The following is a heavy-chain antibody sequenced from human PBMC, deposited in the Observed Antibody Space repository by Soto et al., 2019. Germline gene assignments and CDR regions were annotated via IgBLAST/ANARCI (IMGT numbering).Heavy chain of an antibody. CDR3: ATALNRGWYYRGFDN. Sequence: QVQLVESGGTLVKPGGSLRLSCAASGFTFSDHFMGWIRQAPGKGLEWVSYIFGNGKTVHHADSVRGRFTISRDNGRNTLYLQMSSMGVDATATYYCATALNRGWYYRGFDNWGQGTMVIVSS. J-gene: IGHJ3*02. V-gene: IGHV3-11*01. CDR1: GFTFSDHF. D-gene: IGHD2-15*01. CDR2: IFGNGKTV.